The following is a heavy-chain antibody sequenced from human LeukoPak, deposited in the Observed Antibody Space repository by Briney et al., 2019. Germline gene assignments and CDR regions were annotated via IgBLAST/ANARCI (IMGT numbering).Heavy chain of an antibody. D-gene: IGHD6-13*01. CDR2: ISGSGGST. V-gene: IGHV3-23*01. Sequence: GGSLRLSCAASGFTFSSYAMSWVRQAPGKGLEWVSAISGSGGSTYYADSVKGRFTISSDNAKNSLYLQMNSLRAEDTAVYYCARSGPYSSSWRVYYFDYWGQGTLVTVSS. CDR3: ARSGPYSSSWRVYYFDY. CDR1: GFTFSSYA. J-gene: IGHJ4*02.